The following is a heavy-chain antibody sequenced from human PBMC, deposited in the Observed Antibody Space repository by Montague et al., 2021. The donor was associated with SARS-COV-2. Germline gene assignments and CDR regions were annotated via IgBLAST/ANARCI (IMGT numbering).Heavy chain of an antibody. V-gene: IGHV2-5*02. Sequence: PALVKPTQTPTLTCTFSGFSFSTSGVGVGWIRQPPGKALEWLALIYWDDDKRYSPSLRTRLTITKDTSKNQVVLTMTNMDPLDTATYYCAHNPVRVVGPPLAFDVWGQGTMVTVSS. D-gene: IGHD2-15*01. CDR2: IYWDDDK. CDR3: AHNPVRVVGPPLAFDV. CDR1: GFSFSTSGVG. J-gene: IGHJ3*01.